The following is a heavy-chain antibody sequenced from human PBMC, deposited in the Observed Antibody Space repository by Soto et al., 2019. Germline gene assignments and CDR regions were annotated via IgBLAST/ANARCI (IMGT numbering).Heavy chain of an antibody. CDR1: GGTFSSYA. D-gene: IGHD3-10*01. CDR2: IIPIFGTA. Sequence: SVKFSCKASGGTFSSYAISWVRQAPGQGGEWMGAIIPIFGTANYAQKFQGRVTITADESTSTAYMELSRLRSEDTAGYYCARERGYYYGSGSPNYYDYYGMDVWGQGTTVTVSS. V-gene: IGHV1-69*13. J-gene: IGHJ6*02. CDR3: ARERGYYYGSGSPNYYDYYGMDV.